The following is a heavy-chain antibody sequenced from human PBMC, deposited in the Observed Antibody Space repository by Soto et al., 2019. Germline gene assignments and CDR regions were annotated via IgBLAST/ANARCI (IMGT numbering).Heavy chain of an antibody. CDR2: ISYDGSNK. V-gene: IGHV3-30-3*01. CDR1: GFTFSSYA. J-gene: IGHJ3*02. D-gene: IGHD6-19*01. CDR3: AREKESIAVAGTGDAFDI. Sequence: QVQLVESGGGVVQPGRSLRLSCAASGFTFSSYAMHWVCQAPGKGLEWVAVISYDGSNKYYADSVKGRFTISRDNSKNTLYLQMNSLRAEDTAVYYCAREKESIAVAGTGDAFDIWGQGTMVTVSS.